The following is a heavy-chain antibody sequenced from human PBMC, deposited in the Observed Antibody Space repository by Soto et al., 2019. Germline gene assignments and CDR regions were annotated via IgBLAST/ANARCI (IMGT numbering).Heavy chain of an antibody. V-gene: IGHV3-15*02. CDR2: TDGGKT. CDR1: GFPFNNAR. Sequence: EVQLVESGGALVEPGGSLRLSCAASGFPFNNARMSWVRQAPGKGLDWVGRTDGGKTDFAAPVEGRFTFSRDDSRNTLFLQMNSLKTEDTGVYYCTSNAAAKVGTLSYWGQGTLVTVSS. D-gene: IGHD1-26*01. J-gene: IGHJ4*02. CDR3: TSNAAAKVGTLSY.